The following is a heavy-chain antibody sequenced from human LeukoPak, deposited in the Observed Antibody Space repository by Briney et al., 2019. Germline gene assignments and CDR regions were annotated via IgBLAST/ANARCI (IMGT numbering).Heavy chain of an antibody. Sequence: SETLSLTCTVSGGSISSSSYYWGWIRQPPGKGLEWIGSIYYSGSTYYNPSLKSRVTISVDTSKNQFSLKLSSVTAADTAVYYCARHMVRGCCSRRYFDYWGQGTLVTVSS. CDR2: IYYSGST. CDR3: ARHMVRGCCSRRYFDY. CDR1: GGSISSSSYY. J-gene: IGHJ4*02. V-gene: IGHV4-39*01. D-gene: IGHD3-10*01.